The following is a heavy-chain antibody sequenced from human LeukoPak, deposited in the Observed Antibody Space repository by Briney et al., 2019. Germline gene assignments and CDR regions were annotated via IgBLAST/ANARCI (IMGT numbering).Heavy chain of an antibody. CDR2: IYYSGST. CDR1: GGSISSYY. Sequence: SETLSLTCTVSGGSISSYYWSWIRQPPGKGLEWIGYIYYSGSTNYNPSLKSRVTISVDRSKNQFSLKLSSVTAADTAVYYCARLGDYYGSGSYPNWYFDLWGRGTLVTVSS. V-gene: IGHV4-59*12. J-gene: IGHJ2*01. D-gene: IGHD3-10*01. CDR3: ARLGDYYGSGSYPNWYFDL.